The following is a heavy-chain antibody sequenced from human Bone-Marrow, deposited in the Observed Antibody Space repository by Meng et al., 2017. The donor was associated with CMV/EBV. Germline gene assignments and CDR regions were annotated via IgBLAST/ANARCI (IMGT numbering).Heavy chain of an antibody. CDR2: ISHSGST. Sequence: SETLSLTCAVYGGSFSGYYWSWIRQPPGKGLEWIGEISHSGSTNYSPSLKSRVTISVDTSKKQFSLKLSSVTAADTAVYYCARGVGRITIFGVEPWGQGTLVTVSS. CDR1: GGSFSGYY. CDR3: ARGVGRITIFGVEP. D-gene: IGHD3-3*01. V-gene: IGHV4-34*01. J-gene: IGHJ5*02.